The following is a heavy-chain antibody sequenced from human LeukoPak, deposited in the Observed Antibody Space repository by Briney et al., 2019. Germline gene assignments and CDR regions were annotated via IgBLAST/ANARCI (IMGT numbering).Heavy chain of an antibody. CDR2: INSEGSST. J-gene: IGHJ4*02. CDR3: ATSRTFDY. CDR1: GFTFSSYW. V-gene: IGHV3-74*01. Sequence: GSLRLSCEVSGFTFSSYWMHWVRQAPGKGLVWVSRINSEGSSTSYADTVKGRFTISRDNAKNTLFLHMNSLRSEDTAVYYCATSRTFDYWGQGTLVTVSS.